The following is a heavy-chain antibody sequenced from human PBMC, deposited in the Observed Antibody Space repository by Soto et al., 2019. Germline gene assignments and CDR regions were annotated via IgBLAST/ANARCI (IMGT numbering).Heavy chain of an antibody. J-gene: IGHJ4*02. CDR1: GFTFSSSS. CDR2: ISYDGSNK. CDR3: ARSVGYVNYPLLTYLYYFDSRGPWLDY. D-gene: IGHD3-22*01. Sequence: PGGSLRLSCAASGFTFSSSSITWFRKAPGKGLEWVAVISYDGSNKYYADSVKGRFTISRDNSKNTLYLQMNSLRAEDTAVYYCARSVGYVNYPLLTYLYYFDSRGPWLDYWGKGTLVTVSS. V-gene: IGHV3-30*03.